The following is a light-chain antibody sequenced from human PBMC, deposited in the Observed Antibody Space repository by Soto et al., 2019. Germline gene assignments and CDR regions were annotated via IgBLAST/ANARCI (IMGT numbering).Light chain of an antibody. Sequence: EIVLTQSPGTLSLSPGERATLSCRASQSGSNNYLAWYQQKPGQSPRLLIYGASNRATGIPDRFNGSGSGTDFTLTISRLDPEDFAVYFCQQSGSSPYTCGQGTKLDIK. CDR3: QQSGSSPYT. V-gene: IGKV3-20*01. CDR1: QSGSNNY. J-gene: IGKJ2*01. CDR2: GAS.